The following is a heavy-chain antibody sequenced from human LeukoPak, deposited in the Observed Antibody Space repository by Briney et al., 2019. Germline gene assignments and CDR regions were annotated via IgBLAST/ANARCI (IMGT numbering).Heavy chain of an antibody. J-gene: IGHJ5*02. Sequence: TGGSLRLSCAASGFTVSSNYMSWVRQAPGKGLEWVSVIYSGGSTNYAHSVKGRFTVSRDKSKNTLYLQMNSLRVEDTAVYYCARVTGFCSTTSCYPFNWFDPWGQGTLVTVSS. CDR1: GFTVSSNY. CDR2: IYSGGST. V-gene: IGHV3-53*01. D-gene: IGHD2-2*01. CDR3: ARVTGFCSTTSCYPFNWFDP.